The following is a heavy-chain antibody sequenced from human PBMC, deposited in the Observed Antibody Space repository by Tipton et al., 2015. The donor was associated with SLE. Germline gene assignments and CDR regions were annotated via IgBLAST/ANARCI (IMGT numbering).Heavy chain of an antibody. Sequence: TLSLTCSVSDYSISSGYYWAWIRQPPGKRLEWIGYIFYTGSTNYNPSLKSRVAMSVDMSKNQFSLKLTSVTAADTAVYYCASGNPVMPLWGQGTLVTVSS. CDR3: ASGNPVMPL. CDR1: DYSISSGYY. D-gene: IGHD1-1*01. V-gene: IGHV4-61*01. CDR2: IFYTGST. J-gene: IGHJ4*02.